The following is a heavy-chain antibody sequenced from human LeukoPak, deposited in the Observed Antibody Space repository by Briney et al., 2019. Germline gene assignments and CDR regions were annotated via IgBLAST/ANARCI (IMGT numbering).Heavy chain of an antibody. CDR1: GFSFSNTW. J-gene: IGHJ6*02. V-gene: IGHV3-15*07. CDR3: STDPWHGMDI. Sequence: PGGSLRLSCAASGFSFSNTWMNWVRQAPGKELEWVGRIKSNTDGGTTDYAAPVKGRFTFSRDDSKNTLYLQMNSLKTEDTAVYYCSTDPWHGMDIWGQGTTVAVSS. CDR2: IKSNTDGGTT.